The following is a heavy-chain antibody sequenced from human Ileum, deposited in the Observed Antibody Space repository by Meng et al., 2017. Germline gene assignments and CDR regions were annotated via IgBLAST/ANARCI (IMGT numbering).Heavy chain of an antibody. D-gene: IGHD1-26*01. Sequence: VVKNPGAVLYLCCKASGYLLSDYYMHWAGQAPGQGLEWVERINTNTGGTNYAQNFQGRVTMPWHTSINTAYMELIRLKSDDTAVYYCATDVEGSGKYKGWDDYWGQGTLVTVSS. CDR1: GYLLSDYY. CDR2: INTNTGGT. V-gene: IGHV1-2*06. CDR3: ATDVEGSGKYKGWDDY. J-gene: IGHJ4*02.